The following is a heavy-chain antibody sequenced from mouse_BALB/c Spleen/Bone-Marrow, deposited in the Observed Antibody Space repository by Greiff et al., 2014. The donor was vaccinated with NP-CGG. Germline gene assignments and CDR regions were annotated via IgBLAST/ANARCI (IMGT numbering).Heavy chain of an antibody. J-gene: IGHJ2*01. V-gene: IGHV3-8*02. CDR2: ISYSGGT. D-gene: IGHD1-1*01. CDR1: GDSITGGY. CDR3: ARYDGDYFDY. Sequence: VQLQQSGPRLVKPSQTLYITCSVAGDSITGGYWNWVRKFPGNKLEYMGYISYSGGTYYDPSLRSRISITRDTSKSQFYLQLNSVTTEDTATYYCARYDGDYFDYWGQGTTLTVSS.